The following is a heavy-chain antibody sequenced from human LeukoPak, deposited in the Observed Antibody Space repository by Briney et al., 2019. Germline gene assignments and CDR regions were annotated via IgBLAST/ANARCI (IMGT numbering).Heavy chain of an antibody. J-gene: IGHJ6*03. Sequence: GGSLRLSCAAAGFSFSSYWMHWVRQAPGRGLVWVSRINSDGSSTTYADSVKGRFTISRDNAKNTLYLQMNSLRAEDTAVYYCARGGGQQPFNRNYMDVWGKGTTVTISS. D-gene: IGHD6-13*01. CDR3: ARGGGQQPFNRNYMDV. CDR2: INSDGSST. CDR1: GFSFSSYW. V-gene: IGHV3-74*01.